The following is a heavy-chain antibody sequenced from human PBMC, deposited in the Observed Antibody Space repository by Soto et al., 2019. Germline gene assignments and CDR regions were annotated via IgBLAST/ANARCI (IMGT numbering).Heavy chain of an antibody. J-gene: IGHJ5*02. V-gene: IGHV3-30-3*01. D-gene: IGHD1-1*01. CDR2: ISYDGSNK. CDR3: ARDRTSGWNELEYTWFDP. CDR1: GFTFSSYA. Sequence: GGSLRLSCAASGFTFSSYAMHWVRQAPGKGLEWVAVISYDGSNKYYADSVKGRFTISRDNSKNTLYLQMNSLRAEDTAVYYCARDRTSGWNELEYTWFDPWGQGTRVTVSS.